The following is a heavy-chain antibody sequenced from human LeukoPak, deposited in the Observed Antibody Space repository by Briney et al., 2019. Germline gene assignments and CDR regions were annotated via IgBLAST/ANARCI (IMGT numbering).Heavy chain of an antibody. CDR2: ISSGGST. CDR1: GFTVSSDY. V-gene: IGHV3-66*04. J-gene: IGHJ3*02. CDR3: ARRTEYSGSYPDAFDI. Sequence: GGSLRLSCAASGFTVSSDYMGWVRQAPEKGLEWVSLISSGGSTYYADSVKGRFTISRDNSKNTLYLQMNSLRAEDTAVYYCARRTEYSGSYPDAFDIWGQGTMVTVSS. D-gene: IGHD1-26*01.